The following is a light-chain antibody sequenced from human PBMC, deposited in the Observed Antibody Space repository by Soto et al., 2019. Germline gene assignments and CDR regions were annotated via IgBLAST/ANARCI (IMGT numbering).Light chain of an antibody. Sequence: EIVMTQSPAILSVSPGERATLSCRASQTVAKNLAWYQQKPGQPPRLLIYGASTRATGVPARFSGSGSGPEFTLTLRSLQPDDFAIYYCQQYHTWPPPSESVGPGTKVDIK. V-gene: IGKV3D-15*01. CDR3: QQYHTWPPPSES. CDR1: QTVAKN. J-gene: IGKJ3*01. CDR2: GAS.